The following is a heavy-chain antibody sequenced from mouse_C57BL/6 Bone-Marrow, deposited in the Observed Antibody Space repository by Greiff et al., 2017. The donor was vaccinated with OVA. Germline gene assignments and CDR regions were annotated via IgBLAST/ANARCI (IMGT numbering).Heavy chain of an antibody. CDR1: GFNIKDAS. J-gene: IGHJ3*01. D-gene: IGHD1-1*01. CDR3: TGHYGSSYVWFAY. V-gene: IGHV14-4*01. CDR2: IDPENGDT. Sequence: VQLQQSGAELVRPGASVKLSCTASGFNIKDASMHWVKQRPDQGLVWIGWIDPENGDTESASKFQGKATITAYTSSNTAYLQLSSLTSEDTAVYYCTGHYGSSYVWFAYWGQGTLVTVSA.